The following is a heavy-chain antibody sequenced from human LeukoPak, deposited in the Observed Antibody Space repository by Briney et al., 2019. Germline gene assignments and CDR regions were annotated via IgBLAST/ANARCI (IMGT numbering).Heavy chain of an antibody. CDR1: GGSFSGYY. J-gene: IGHJ4*02. CDR3: ARGVGVVVPAAAYYFDY. V-gene: IGHV4-34*01. Sequence: SETLSLTCAVYGGSFSGYYWSWIRQPPGKGLEWIGENNHSGSTNYNPSLKSRVTISVDTSKNQFSLKLSSVTAADTAVYYCARGVGVVVPAAAYYFDYWGQGTLVTVSS. CDR2: NNHSGST. D-gene: IGHD2-2*01.